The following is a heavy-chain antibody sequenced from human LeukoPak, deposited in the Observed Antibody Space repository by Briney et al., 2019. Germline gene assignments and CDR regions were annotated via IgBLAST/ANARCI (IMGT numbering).Heavy chain of an antibody. V-gene: IGHV4-34*01. D-gene: IGHD2-2*01. CDR3: ARGNEFCSSTSCYVLFDY. Sequence: SETLSLTCAVYGGSFSGYYWSWIRQPPGKGLEWIGEIIHSGSTNYNPPLKSRVTISVDTSKNQFSLKLSSVTAADTAVYYCARGNEFCSSTSCYVLFDYWGQGTLVTVSS. J-gene: IGHJ4*02. CDR1: GGSFSGYY. CDR2: IIHSGST.